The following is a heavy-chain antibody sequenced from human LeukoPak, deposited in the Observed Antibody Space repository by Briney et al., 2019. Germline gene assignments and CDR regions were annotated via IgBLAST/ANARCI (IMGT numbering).Heavy chain of an antibody. V-gene: IGHV3-15*01. CDR2: IKSKTDGGTT. CDR1: GFTFSNAW. Sequence: PGGSLRLSCAASGFTFSNAWMSWVRQAPGKGLEWVGRIKSKTDGGTTDYAAPVKGRFTISRDDSKYTLYLQMNSLKTKDADVYYCTTDREDTIFGVVITDYWGQGTLVTVSS. CDR3: TTDREDTIFGVVITDY. D-gene: IGHD3-3*01. J-gene: IGHJ4*02.